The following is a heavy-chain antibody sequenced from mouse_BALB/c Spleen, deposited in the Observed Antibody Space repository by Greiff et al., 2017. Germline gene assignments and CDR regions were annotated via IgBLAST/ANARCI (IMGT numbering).Heavy chain of an antibody. CDR2: IWTGGGT. V-gene: IGHV2-9-2*01. Sequence: VKLMESGPGLVAPSQSLSITCTVSGFSLTSYDISWIRQPPGKGLEWLVVIWTGGGTNYNSAFMFRLSISKDNSKSQVFLKMNSLQTDDTAIYYCVRKAYYLDYWGQGTTLTVSS. CDR3: VRKAYYLDY. J-gene: IGHJ2*01. CDR1: GFSLTSYD.